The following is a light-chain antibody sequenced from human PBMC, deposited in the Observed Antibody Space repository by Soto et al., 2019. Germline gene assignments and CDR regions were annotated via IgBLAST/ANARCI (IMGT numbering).Light chain of an antibody. CDR3: QQRSNWPPSIT. Sequence: EIVLTQSPATLSLSPGERATLSCRASQSVSNYLAWYQQKPGQSPRLLIYDASNRATGIPARFSGSGSGTDFTLTISSLEPEDFAFYYCQQRSNWPPSITFGQGTRLEMK. CDR1: QSVSNY. J-gene: IGKJ5*01. V-gene: IGKV3-11*01. CDR2: DAS.